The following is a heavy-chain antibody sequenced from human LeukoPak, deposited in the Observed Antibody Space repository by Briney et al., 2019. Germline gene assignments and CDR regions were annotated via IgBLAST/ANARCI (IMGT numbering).Heavy chain of an antibody. CDR3: AREGEVAAAGPLDAFDI. CDR2: TYYRSKWYN. D-gene: IGHD6-13*01. Sequence: SQTLSLTCAISGDSVPSNSAAWNWIRQSPSRGLEWLGRTYYRSKWYNDYAVSVKSRITINPDTSKNQFSLQLNSVTPEDTAVYYCAREGEVAAAGPLDAFDIWGQGTMVTVSS. CDR1: GDSVPSNSAA. V-gene: IGHV6-1*01. J-gene: IGHJ3*02.